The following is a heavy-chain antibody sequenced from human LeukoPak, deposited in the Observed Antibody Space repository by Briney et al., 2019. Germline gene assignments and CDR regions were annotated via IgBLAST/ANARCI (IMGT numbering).Heavy chain of an antibody. J-gene: IGHJ3*02. Sequence: GGSLRLSCAAPGFTFSSYWMSWVRQAPGKGLEWVAVIWYDGSNKYYADSVKGRFTISRDNSKNTLYLQMNSLRAEDTAVYYCARQGKGSQGAFDIWGQGTMVTVSS. CDR1: GFTFSSYW. V-gene: IGHV3-33*08. CDR2: IWYDGSNK. CDR3: ARQGKGSQGAFDI.